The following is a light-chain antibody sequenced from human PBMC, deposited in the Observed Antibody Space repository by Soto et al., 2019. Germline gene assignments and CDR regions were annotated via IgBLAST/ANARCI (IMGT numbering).Light chain of an antibody. CDR1: QSVSSY. Sequence: IVWTHSPSTLSLSPVERASLSCRSSQSVSSYLAWYQQKPGQAPRLLIYDASNGATGIPARFSGSGSGTDFTLTISSLEPEDFAVYYCQQRSNWPPLTFGPGTKVDIK. V-gene: IGKV3-11*01. CDR2: DAS. CDR3: QQRSNWPPLT. J-gene: IGKJ3*01.